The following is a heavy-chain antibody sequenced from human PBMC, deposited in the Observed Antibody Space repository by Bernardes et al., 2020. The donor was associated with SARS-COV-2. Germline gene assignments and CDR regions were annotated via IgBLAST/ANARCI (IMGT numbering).Heavy chain of an antibody. CDR3: ARDPSGSDWAFES. CDR1: GFTFTSYA. D-gene: IGHD1-26*01. CDR2: IGGSGDST. V-gene: IGHV3-23*01. J-gene: IGHJ4*02. Sequence: GGSLRLSCAASGFTFTSYAMSWVRQAPGKGLQWVSAIGGSGDSTYYADSVKGRFTVSRDRSKNTLYLQMDSLRAEDTAVYYCARDPSGSDWAFESWGQGALVTVSS.